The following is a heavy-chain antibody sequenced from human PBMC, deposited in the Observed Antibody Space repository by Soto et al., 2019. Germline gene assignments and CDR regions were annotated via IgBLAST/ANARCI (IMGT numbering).Heavy chain of an antibody. J-gene: IGHJ4*02. CDR3: ASRYYDFWSGYYSHFDY. CDR2: INSDGSST. D-gene: IGHD3-3*01. V-gene: IGHV3-74*01. CDR1: GFTFSSYW. Sequence: PGGSLRLSCAASGFTFSSYWVHWVRQAPGKGLVWVSRINSDGSSTGYADSVKGRFTISRDNAKNTLYLQMNSLRAEDTAVYYCASRYYDFWSGYYSHFDYWGQGTLVTVSS.